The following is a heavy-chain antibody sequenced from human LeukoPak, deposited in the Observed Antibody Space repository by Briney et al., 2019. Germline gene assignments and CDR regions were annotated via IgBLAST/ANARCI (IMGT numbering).Heavy chain of an antibody. D-gene: IGHD3-3*01. J-gene: IGHJ3*02. V-gene: IGHV3-48*02. CDR1: GFTFSSYS. CDR2: ISSSSSTI. Sequence: PGGSLRLSCAASGFTFSSYSMNWVRQAPGKGLEWVSYISSSSSTIYYADSVKGRFTISRDNAKNSLYLQMNSLRDEDTAVYYCARDKVLRFSAWAFDIWGQGTMVTVSS. CDR3: ARDKVLRFSAWAFDI.